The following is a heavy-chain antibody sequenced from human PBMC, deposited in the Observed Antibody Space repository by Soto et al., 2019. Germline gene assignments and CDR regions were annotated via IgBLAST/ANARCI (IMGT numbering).Heavy chain of an antibody. CDR1: GGSMNSGGYC. D-gene: IGHD1-1*01. J-gene: IGHJ4*02. CDR2: ISYGGTT. V-gene: IGHV4-31*03. CDR3: ARDKITGLFDY. Sequence: SETLSLTCTVSGGSMNSGGYCWNWIRQHPGEGLEWIGCISYGGTTSYNPSLKSRVTISVDTSKNQFSLKLTSVTAADTAVYYCARDKITGLFDYWGQGTLVTVSS.